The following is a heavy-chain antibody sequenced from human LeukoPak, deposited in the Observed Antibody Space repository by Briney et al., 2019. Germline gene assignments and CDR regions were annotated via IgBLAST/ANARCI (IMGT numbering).Heavy chain of an antibody. CDR1: GSTLHASG. Sequence: GGSLRPSFKAPGSTLHASGTNGGGQAPGKGLEWVGNVKQDGSAKYYGDSVKGRFTIARDNAKNSLYLQMNSLSVEDTAVYYCGRDYSASGGLDYWGQGTLVTVSS. CDR3: GRDYSASGGLDY. J-gene: IGHJ4*02. D-gene: IGHD3-10*01. CDR2: VKQDGSAK. V-gene: IGHV3-7*04.